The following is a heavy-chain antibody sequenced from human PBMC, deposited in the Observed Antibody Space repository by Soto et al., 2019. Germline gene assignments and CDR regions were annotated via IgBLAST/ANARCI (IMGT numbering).Heavy chain of an antibody. Sequence: QITLNESGPTVVRPTETLTLTCRFSGFSLTTSGVGVGWIRQSAGKAPEGLALIYWDDDKRYSASLKSRLTITMDTSKNQVVRTVSDLDPTDTATYYCAHRVLRTVFGLVTTTAIYFVFWGKGTPVAVSS. CDR2: IYWDDDK. V-gene: IGHV2-5*02. J-gene: IGHJ4*02. D-gene: IGHD3-3*01. CDR3: AHRVLRTVFGLVTTTAIYFVF. CDR1: GFSLTTSGVG.